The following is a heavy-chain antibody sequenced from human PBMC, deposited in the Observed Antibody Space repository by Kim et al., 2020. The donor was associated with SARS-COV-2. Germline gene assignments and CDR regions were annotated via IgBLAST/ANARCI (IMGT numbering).Heavy chain of an antibody. CDR1: GFTFSNAW. CDR3: TLTYYYGSGSYYVYYYCGMDV. Sequence: GGSLRLSCAASGFTFSNAWMSWVRQAPGKGLEWVGRIKSKTDGGTTDYAAPVKGRFTISRDDSKNTLYLQMNSLKTEDTAVYYCTLTYYYGSGSYYVYYYCGMDVWGQGTTVTVSS. J-gene: IGHJ6*02. D-gene: IGHD3-10*01. CDR2: IKSKTDGGTT. V-gene: IGHV3-15*05.